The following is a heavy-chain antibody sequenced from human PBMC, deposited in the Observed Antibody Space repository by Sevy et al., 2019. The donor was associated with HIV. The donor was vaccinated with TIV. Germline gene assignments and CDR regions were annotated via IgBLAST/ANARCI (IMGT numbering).Heavy chain of an antibody. CDR1: GGSISSSSYY. D-gene: IGHD4-4*01. V-gene: IGHV4-39*01. CDR3: ARHCPQRNYGYYYGMDV. Sequence: KQSQTLSLTCTVSGGSISSSSYYWGWIRQPPGKGLEWIGSIYYSGSTYYNPSLKSRVTISVDTSKNQFSLKLSSVTAADTAVYYCARHCPQRNYGYYYGMDVWGQGTTVTVSS. J-gene: IGHJ6*02. CDR2: IYYSGST.